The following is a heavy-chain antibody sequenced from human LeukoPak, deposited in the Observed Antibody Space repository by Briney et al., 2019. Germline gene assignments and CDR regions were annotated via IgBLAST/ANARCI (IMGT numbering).Heavy chain of an antibody. J-gene: IGHJ3*02. V-gene: IGHV3-30*04. CDR1: GFTFSSYA. CDR3: ASVAATDAFDI. D-gene: IGHD2-15*01. Sequence: GGSLRLSCAASGFTFSSYAMHWVRQAPGKGLEWVAVISYDGSNKYYADSVKGRCTISRDNSKNTLYLQMNSLRAEDTAVYYCASVAATDAFDIWGQGTMVTVSS. CDR2: ISYDGSNK.